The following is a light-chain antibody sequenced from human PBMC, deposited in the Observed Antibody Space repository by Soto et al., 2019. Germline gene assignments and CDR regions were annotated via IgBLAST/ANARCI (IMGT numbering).Light chain of an antibody. V-gene: IGKV3-11*01. CDR3: QQRSRWPT. CDR2: DAS. J-gene: IGKJ1*01. CDR1: QSLSSQ. Sequence: VLTQSPGTLYLSPGEGATLSCRASQSLSSQLAWYQQKPGQAPRLLIYDASKSAAVVPGRFSGSGSGTDFTLTITSLEPDDSARYYCQQRSRWPTFGQGTRGEIK.